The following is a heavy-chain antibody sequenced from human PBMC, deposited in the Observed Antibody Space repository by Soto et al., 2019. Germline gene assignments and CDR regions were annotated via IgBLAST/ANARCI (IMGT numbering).Heavy chain of an antibody. V-gene: IGHV3-7*03. CDR1: GFTLSSYW. J-gene: IGHJ3*02. D-gene: IGHD3-10*01. CDR3: ARDSAFSYGRDAFDI. CDR2: IKQDGSDK. Sequence: GARRLSCAASGFTLSSYWMTWVRQAPGKGLEWVANIKQDGSDKYYVDSVKGRFTISRDNAKNSLYLQMNSLRAEDTAVYYCARDSAFSYGRDAFDIWGQGTMVTVSS.